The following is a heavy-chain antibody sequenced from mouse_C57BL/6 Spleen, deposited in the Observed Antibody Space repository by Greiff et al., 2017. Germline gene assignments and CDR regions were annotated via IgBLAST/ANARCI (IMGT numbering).Heavy chain of an antibody. CDR2: IDPSDSYT. V-gene: IGHV1-59*01. CDR3: ARGYYGSSSSYYFDY. CDR1: GYTFTSYW. D-gene: IGHD1-1*01. Sequence: QVQLQQPGAELVRPGPSVKLSCKASGYTFTSYWMHWVKQRPGQGLEWIGVIDPSDSYTNYNQKFKGKATLTVDTSSSTAYMQLSSLTSEDSAVYYCARGYYGSSSSYYFDYWGQGTTLTVSS. J-gene: IGHJ2*01.